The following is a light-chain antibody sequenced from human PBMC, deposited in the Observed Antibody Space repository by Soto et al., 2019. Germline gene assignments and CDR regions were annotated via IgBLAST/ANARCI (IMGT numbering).Light chain of an antibody. CDR2: GDN. Sequence: QSVLTQPPSVSGAPGQRVTIPCTGSSSNIGSCYDVHWYQQLPGTVPKLLIYGDNHRPSGVPDRFSGSKSGTAASLAITGLQSEDEADYYCQSYDNSLNHVVFGGGTKLTVL. V-gene: IGLV1-40*01. CDR1: SSNIGSCYD. CDR3: QSYDNSLNHVV. J-gene: IGLJ2*01.